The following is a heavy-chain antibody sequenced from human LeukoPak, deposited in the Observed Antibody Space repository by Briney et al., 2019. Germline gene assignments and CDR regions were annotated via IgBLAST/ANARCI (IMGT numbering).Heavy chain of an antibody. D-gene: IGHD2-2*01. J-gene: IGHJ5*02. CDR2: IYYSGST. V-gene: IGHV4-39*01. CDR1: GGSISSSSYY. CDR3: ARQVVVPEFDP. Sequence: KPSETLSLTCTVSGGSISSSSYYWGWIRQPPGKGLEWIGNIYYSGSTYYNPSLKSRVTISVDTSKNQFSLKLSSVTAADTAVYYCARQVVVPEFDPWGQGTLVTVSP.